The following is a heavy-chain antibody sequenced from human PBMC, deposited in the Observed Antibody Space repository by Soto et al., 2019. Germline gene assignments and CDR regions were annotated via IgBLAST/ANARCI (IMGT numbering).Heavy chain of an antibody. CDR2: IKFDGSEK. CDR3: VKDGGYCSSSTCYSPRNHYFDS. V-gene: IGHV3-7*03. Sequence: GGSLRLSCEASGFTFSDYWMSWVRQAPGKGPEWVANIKFDGSEKQYVDSVRGRFTISRDNSRNSLFLQMNSLRAGDTAVYYCVKDGGYCSSSTCYSPRNHYFDSWGQGTLVTVS. CDR1: GFTFSDYW. J-gene: IGHJ4*02. D-gene: IGHD2-2*01.